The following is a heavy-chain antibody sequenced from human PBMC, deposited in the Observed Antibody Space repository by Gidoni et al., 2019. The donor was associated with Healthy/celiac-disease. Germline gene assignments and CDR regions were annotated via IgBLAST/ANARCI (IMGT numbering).Heavy chain of an antibody. V-gene: IGHV3-9*01. J-gene: IGHJ3*02. CDR2: ISWNSGSI. CDR1: GLNFDDYA. CDR3: AKDMGDGYNSLTGSAFDI. Sequence: EVQLVESGGGLVQPGRSLRLSCAASGLNFDDYAMHWVRQAPGKGLEGVSGISWNSGSIGYADSVKGRFTISRDSAKNSLYLQMNSLRAEDTALYYCAKDMGDGYNSLTGSAFDIWGQGTMVTVSS. D-gene: IGHD5-12*01.